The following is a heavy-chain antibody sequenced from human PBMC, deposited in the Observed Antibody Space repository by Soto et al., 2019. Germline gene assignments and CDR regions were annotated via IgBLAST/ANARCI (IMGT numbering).Heavy chain of an antibody. D-gene: IGHD3-10*01. Sequence: GGSLRLSCAASGFTFTTNAMSWVRQAPGKGLEWVSAISGSGGSTYYVDSVKGRFTISRDNSKNTLYLQMNSLRAEDTAVYYCAKPLRGIIIDFDYWGQGTQVTVSS. J-gene: IGHJ4*02. CDR2: ISGSGGST. CDR3: AKPLRGIIIDFDY. V-gene: IGHV3-23*01. CDR1: GFTFTTNA.